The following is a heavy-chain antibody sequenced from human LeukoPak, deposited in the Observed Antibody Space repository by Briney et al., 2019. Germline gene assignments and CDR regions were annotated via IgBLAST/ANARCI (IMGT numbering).Heavy chain of an antibody. Sequence: PGGSLRLSCAAAGFAFANYAMDWVRQAPGKGLEWVSIISDSGGATYYADSVKGRFSISRENSKNTLFLQMNSLRSEDTALYFCARGRGDVDQYLMRVFDYWGPGTLVTVSS. D-gene: IGHD3-10*01. J-gene: IGHJ4*02. V-gene: IGHV3-23*01. CDR2: ISDSGGAT. CDR1: GFAFANYA. CDR3: ARGRGDVDQYLMRVFDY.